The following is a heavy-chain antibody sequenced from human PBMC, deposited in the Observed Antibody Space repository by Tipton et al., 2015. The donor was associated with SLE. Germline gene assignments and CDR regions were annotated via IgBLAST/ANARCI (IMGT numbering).Heavy chain of an antibody. D-gene: IGHD5-24*01. J-gene: IGHJ4*02. CDR2: IFIGGST. Sequence: SLRLSCAASEFTISSNYMSWVRQAPGKGLEWLSLIFIGGSTYYADSVKGRFTISRDKSKNTLYLQINSLRAEDTAVSYCARGDGYNYPFDYWGQGTLVTVSS. CDR3: ARGDGYNYPFDY. CDR1: EFTISSNY. V-gene: IGHV3-66*02.